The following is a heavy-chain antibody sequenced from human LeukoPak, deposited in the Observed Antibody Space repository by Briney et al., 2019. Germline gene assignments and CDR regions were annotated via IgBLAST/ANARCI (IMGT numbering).Heavy chain of an antibody. Sequence: GESLKISCKGSGYTFTNYFIGWVRQMPGKGLECLGIIYPDDSDTRYRPSFQGHVTISVDKSISTAYLQWSSLKASDTAMYYCAGYRWDGMDVWGQGTTVTVSS. V-gene: IGHV5-51*01. CDR2: IYPDDSDT. J-gene: IGHJ6*02. CDR1: GYTFTNYF. D-gene: IGHD4-23*01. CDR3: AGYRWDGMDV.